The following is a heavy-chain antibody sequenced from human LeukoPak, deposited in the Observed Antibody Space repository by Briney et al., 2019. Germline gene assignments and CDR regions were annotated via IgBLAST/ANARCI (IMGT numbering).Heavy chain of an antibody. D-gene: IGHD3-10*01. Sequence: GESLKISCKGSGYSFTSFWIGWVRQMPGKGLEWMGIVYPGDSDTRYSPSFQGQVTISADKSISSAYLQWSSLKASDTAMYYCARLRSHLWFGDYDYWGRGTLVTVSS. CDR3: ARLRSHLWFGDYDY. V-gene: IGHV5-51*01. CDR2: VYPGDSDT. CDR1: GYSFTSFW. J-gene: IGHJ4*02.